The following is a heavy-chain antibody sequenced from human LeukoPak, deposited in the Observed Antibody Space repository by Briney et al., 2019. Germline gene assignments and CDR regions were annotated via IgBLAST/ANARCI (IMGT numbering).Heavy chain of an antibody. D-gene: IGHD2-2*01. CDR3: ARDGSTEYHESDAFDI. Sequence: ASVKVSCKASGYTFTSSYIHWVRQAPGQGLEWMGIINPSGGTTIYAQKFQGRVTMTGDTSTSTVYMELSSLRSEDTAVYYCARDGSTEYHESDAFDIWGQGTMVTVSS. V-gene: IGHV1-46*01. CDR2: INPSGGTT. CDR1: GYTFTSSY. J-gene: IGHJ3*02.